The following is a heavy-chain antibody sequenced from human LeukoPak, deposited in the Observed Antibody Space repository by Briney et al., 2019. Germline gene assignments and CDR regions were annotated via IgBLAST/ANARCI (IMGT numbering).Heavy chain of an antibody. J-gene: IGHJ3*02. CDR3: ARDTHYYGSGSPAFDI. CDR2: ISFSSATI. V-gene: IGHV3-48*01. CDR1: GFSFSSYA. D-gene: IGHD3-10*01. Sequence: SGGSLRLSCATSGFSFSSYAMSWVRQAPGKGLEWVSYISFSSATIHYADSVKGRFTVSRDNAKNSLYLQMNSLRAEDTALYYCARDTHYYGSGSPAFDIWGQGTMVTVSS.